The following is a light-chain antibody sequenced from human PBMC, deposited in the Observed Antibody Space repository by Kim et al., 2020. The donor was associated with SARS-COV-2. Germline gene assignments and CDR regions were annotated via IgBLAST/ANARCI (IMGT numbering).Light chain of an antibody. CDR1: QNILYSVNNKNC. CDR2: WAS. CDR3: QQYYRTPLT. V-gene: IGKV4-1*01. Sequence: DIVMTQSPDSLAVSLGETATISCKSSQNILYSVNNKNCLGWYQQRPGQPPKLLIYWASTRESGVPDRFSGSGSGTDFTLTIGSLQPEDVAVYYCQQYYRTPLTFGGGTKVDIK. J-gene: IGKJ4*01.